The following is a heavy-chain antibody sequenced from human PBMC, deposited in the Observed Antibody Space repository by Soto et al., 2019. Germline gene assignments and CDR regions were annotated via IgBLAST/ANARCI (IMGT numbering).Heavy chain of an antibody. CDR1: GDSVSSPYW. V-gene: IGHV4-4*02. D-gene: IGHD6-19*01. CDR3: ARSAGWYAVHS. CDR2: VFHTGTT. J-gene: IGHJ4*02. Sequence: QVQLQESGPGLVKPSGTLSLTCAVSGDSVSSPYWWCWVRQPPGKGLEWIGGVFHTGTTSYNPSLRIRVTISMDKSNNRFSLALSSVADADTAVYYCARSAGWYAVHSWGPGTLVVVSS.